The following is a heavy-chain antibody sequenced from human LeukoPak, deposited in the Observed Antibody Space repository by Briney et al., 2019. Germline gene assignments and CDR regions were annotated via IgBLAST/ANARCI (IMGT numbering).Heavy chain of an antibody. CDR1: GFSLRTSGMC. J-gene: IGHJ4*02. CDR2: IDWDDDK. D-gene: IGHD3-22*01. Sequence: SSPTLVNPTQTLTLTCTFSGFSLRTSGMCVSWIRQPPGTALEWLARIDWDDDKYYRTSLKTRLTISKDTSKNQVALTMTNMDPLDTATYYCARVLRGPRDSSGNYYYFDYWGQGTPVTVSS. V-gene: IGHV2-70*11. CDR3: ARVLRGPRDSSGNYYYFDY.